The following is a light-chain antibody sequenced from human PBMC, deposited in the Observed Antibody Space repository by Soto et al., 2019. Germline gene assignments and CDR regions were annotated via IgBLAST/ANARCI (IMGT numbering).Light chain of an antibody. J-gene: IGLJ1*01. CDR3: CSYAGRNTFV. CDR2: EVS. V-gene: IGLV2-23*02. CDR1: SSDVGPYNL. Sequence: QAVVTQSASVSGSPGQSITISCTGTSSDVGPYNLVSWYQQHPGKAPKLIIYEVSERPSGVSNRFSGSKSGNTASLTISGLQADDEADYYCCSYAGRNTFVFGLGTKVTVL.